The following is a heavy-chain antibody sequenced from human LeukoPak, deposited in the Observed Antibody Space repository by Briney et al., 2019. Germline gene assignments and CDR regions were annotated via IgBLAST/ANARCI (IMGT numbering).Heavy chain of an antibody. J-gene: IGHJ3*02. CDR2: IYSGGST. Sequence: GGSLRLSCAASGFTISSNYMSWVRQAPRKGLEWVSVIYSGGSTYYADSVKGRFTISRHNSKNTLYLQMNSLRAEDTAVYYCARTPPYYDILTGSNAFDIWGQGTMVTVSS. CDR3: ARTPPYYDILTGSNAFDI. D-gene: IGHD3-9*01. CDR1: GFTISSNY. V-gene: IGHV3-53*04.